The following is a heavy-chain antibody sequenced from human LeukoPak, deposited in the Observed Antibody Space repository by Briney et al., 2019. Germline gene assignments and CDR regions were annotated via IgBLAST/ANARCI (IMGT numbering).Heavy chain of an antibody. CDR3: ARLSGVMMWGGPFDY. D-gene: IGHD2-21*02. V-gene: IGHV4-39*01. Sequence: SETLSLTCTVSGGSISSSSYYWGWIRQPPGKGLEWIGSIYYSGTTYYNPSLKSRVTISVDTSKNQFSLKLSSVTAADTAVYYCARLSGVMMWGGPFDYWGQGTLVTVSS. J-gene: IGHJ4*02. CDR2: IYYSGTT. CDR1: GGSISSSSYY.